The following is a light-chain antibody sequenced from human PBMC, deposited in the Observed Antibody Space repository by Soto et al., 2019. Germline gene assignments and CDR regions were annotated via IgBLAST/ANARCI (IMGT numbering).Light chain of an antibody. Sequence: QSVLTQPASVSGSPRQSITISCTRTSSDVGGYNYVSWYLQHPGKAPKLMIYEVTNRPSGVSNRFSGSKSGNTASLTISGLQAEDEADYYCSSYTSSSTLVFGTGTKLTVL. J-gene: IGLJ1*01. CDR2: EVT. V-gene: IGLV2-14*01. CDR3: SSYTSSSTLV. CDR1: SSDVGGYNY.